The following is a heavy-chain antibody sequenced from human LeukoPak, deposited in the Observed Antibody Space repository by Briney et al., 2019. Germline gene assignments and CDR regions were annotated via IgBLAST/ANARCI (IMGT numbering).Heavy chain of an antibody. D-gene: IGHD3-22*01. CDR2: ISGSGGST. CDR1: GFTFSSYA. Sequence: PGGSLRLSCAASGFTFSSYAMSWVRLAPGKGLEWVSAISGSGGSTYYADSVKGRFTISRDNSKNTLYLQMNSLRAEDTAVYYCARVGSMIAAIPTDYWGQGTLVTVSS. J-gene: IGHJ4*02. V-gene: IGHV3-23*01. CDR3: ARVGSMIAAIPTDY.